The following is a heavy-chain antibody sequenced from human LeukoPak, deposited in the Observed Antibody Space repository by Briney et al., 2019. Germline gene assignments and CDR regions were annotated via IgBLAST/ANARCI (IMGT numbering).Heavy chain of an antibody. J-gene: IGHJ4*02. D-gene: IGHD3-22*01. V-gene: IGHV3-48*01. CDR1: GFTFSSYW. CDR3: ARRAYYYDSNYFDY. CDR2: ISSSSSTI. Sequence: GGSLRLSCAASGFTFSSYWMSWVRQAPGKGLEWVSYISSSSSTIYYADSVKGRFTISRDNAKNSLYLQMNSLRAEDTAVYYCARRAYYYDSNYFDYWGQGTLVTVSS.